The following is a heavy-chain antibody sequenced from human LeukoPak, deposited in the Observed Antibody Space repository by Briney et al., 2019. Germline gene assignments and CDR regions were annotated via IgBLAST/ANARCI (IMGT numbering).Heavy chain of an antibody. J-gene: IGHJ4*02. CDR1: GYTFTGYY. CDR3: AKDLGLRLIPELFDY. D-gene: IGHD4-17*01. CDR2: INPNSGGT. V-gene: IGHV1-2*02. Sequence: GASVKVSCKASGYTFTGYYMHWVRQAPGQGLEWMGWINPNSGGTNYAQKFQGRVTMTRDTSISTAYMELSRLRSDDTAVYYCAKDLGLRLIPELFDYWGQGTLVTVSS.